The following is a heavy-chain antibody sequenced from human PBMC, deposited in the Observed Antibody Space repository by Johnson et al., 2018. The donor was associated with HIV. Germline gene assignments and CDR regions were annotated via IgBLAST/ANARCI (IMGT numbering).Heavy chain of an antibody. CDR2: ISLHSGSI. CDR3: ASTLTGDCGAFDI. CDR1: GFTFDDYA. D-gene: IGHD7-27*01. V-gene: IGHV3-9*01. J-gene: IGHJ3*02. Sequence: VQLVESGGGLVQPGRSLRLSCVASGFTFDDYAMHWVRQAPGKGLEWVSGISLHSGSIGYADSVKGRVTISRDNSKNTLYLQMNSLRAEDTAVYYCASTLTGDCGAFDIWGQGTMVTVSS.